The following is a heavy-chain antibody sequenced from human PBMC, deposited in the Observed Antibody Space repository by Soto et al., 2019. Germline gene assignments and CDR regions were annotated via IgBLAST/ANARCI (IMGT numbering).Heavy chain of an antibody. D-gene: IGHD2-2*02. CDR3: ARDNVVRDIVVLLSAIGTEYYGMDV. V-gene: IGHV1-8*01. CDR1: GYTFTSYD. J-gene: IGHJ6*02. Sequence: ASVKVSCKASGYTFTSYDINWVRQATGQGLEWMGWMNPNSGNTGYAQKFQGRVTMTRNTSISTAYMELSSLRSEDTAVYYCARDNVVRDIVVLLSAIGTEYYGMDVRGQGTTVNVSS. CDR2: MNPNSGNT.